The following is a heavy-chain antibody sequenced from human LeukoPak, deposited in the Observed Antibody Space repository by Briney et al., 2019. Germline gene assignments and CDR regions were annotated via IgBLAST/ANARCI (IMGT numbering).Heavy chain of an antibody. Sequence: ASVKVSCKASGYTFTSYGISWVRQAPGQGLEWMGWISAYNGNTNYAQKLQGRVTMTTDTSTSTAYMELRSLRSDDTAVYYCARDRVFRVYSYGYRYYYCGMDVWGQGTTVTVSS. V-gene: IGHV1-18*01. CDR3: ARDRVFRVYSYGYRYYYCGMDV. CDR2: ISAYNGNT. D-gene: IGHD5-18*01. J-gene: IGHJ6*02. CDR1: GYTFTSYG.